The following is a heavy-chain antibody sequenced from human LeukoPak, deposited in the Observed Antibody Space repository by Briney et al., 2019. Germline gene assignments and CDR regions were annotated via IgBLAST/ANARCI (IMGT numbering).Heavy chain of an antibody. CDR2: TYYRSKWYN. V-gene: IGHV6-1*01. D-gene: IGHD1-26*01. Sequence: SQTLSLTCAISGDSVSSNSVAWNWLRQSPSRGLEWLGSTYYRSKWYNDYALSVKSRITINPDTSKNQFSLQLDSVTPEDTAVYYCARDRGSLRYYFDYWGQGTLVTVSS. CDR3: ARDRGSLRYYFDY. CDR1: GDSVSSNSVA. J-gene: IGHJ4*02.